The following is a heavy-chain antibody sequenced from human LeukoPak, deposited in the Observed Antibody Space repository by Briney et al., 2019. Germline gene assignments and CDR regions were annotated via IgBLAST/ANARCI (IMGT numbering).Heavy chain of an antibody. V-gene: IGHV5-51*01. Sequence: GESLKISCKVSGYSFSLYWIGWVRQMPGKGLEWMGIIYPGDSDTRYSPSFQGQVTISADKSISTAYLQWSSLKASDTAMYYCARSIWSGYYTVLDYWGQGTLVTVSS. CDR3: ARSIWSGYYTVLDY. CDR2: IYPGDSDT. J-gene: IGHJ4*02. CDR1: GYSFSLYW. D-gene: IGHD3-3*01.